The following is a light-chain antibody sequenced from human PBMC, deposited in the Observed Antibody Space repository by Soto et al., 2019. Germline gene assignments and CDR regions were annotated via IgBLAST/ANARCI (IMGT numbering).Light chain of an antibody. CDR2: TAS. V-gene: IGKV1-39*01. J-gene: IGKJ4*01. Sequence: DVQMTQSPSSLTASVGDRVTITCRTSQSGSIYLNWYQLKPGKAPKLLISTASRLQSGVPSRFSGSGSGTDFTLPISSLQPDDFATYSCQHSNTTPFTFGGGTEVQIK. CDR1: QSGSIY. CDR3: QHSNTTPFT.